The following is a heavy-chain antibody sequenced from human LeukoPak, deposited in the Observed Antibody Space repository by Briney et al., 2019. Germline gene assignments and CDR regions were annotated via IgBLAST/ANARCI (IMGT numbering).Heavy chain of an antibody. D-gene: IGHD3-10*01. CDR2: ISGSGDST. CDR3: AKNYESGRGVPYGMDV. J-gene: IGHJ6*02. Sequence: GGSLRLSCAASGFTFSSYAMSWVRQAPGKGLEWVSAISGSGDSTYYADSVKGRFTISRDNPKNTLYLQMSSLRDEDTAVYYCAKNYESGRGVPYGMDVWGQGTTVTVSS. CDR1: GFTFSSYA. V-gene: IGHV3-23*01.